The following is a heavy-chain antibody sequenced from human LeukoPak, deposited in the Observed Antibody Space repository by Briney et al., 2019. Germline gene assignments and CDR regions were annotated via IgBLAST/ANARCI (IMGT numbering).Heavy chain of an antibody. Sequence: GGSLRLSCAASGFIVSSNYMSWVRQAPGKGLVWVSYINIDERITGYADSVKGRFTISRDNAKNTLYLQMNSLRAEDTAIYYCFREGGDWGQGTLVTVSS. CDR2: INIDERIT. J-gene: IGHJ4*02. CDR3: FREGGD. V-gene: IGHV3-74*01. CDR1: GFIVSSNY. D-gene: IGHD3-10*01.